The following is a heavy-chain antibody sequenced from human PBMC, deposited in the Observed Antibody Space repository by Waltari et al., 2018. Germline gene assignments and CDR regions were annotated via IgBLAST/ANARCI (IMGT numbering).Heavy chain of an antibody. V-gene: IGHV4-38-2*02. Sequence: QVQLQESGPGVMKPSETLSLTCQVSGFTVVSVYSWGWIRQSPGQGLEWIGSAYHGGSIFYNPSLESRVSISLDRSENQVALEVRSLTAADTAVYYCARGTRVNLVRGAEWFDFWGPGMLVSVSS. J-gene: IGHJ5*01. CDR2: AYHGGSI. D-gene: IGHD3-10*01. CDR3: ARGTRVNLVRGAEWFDF. CDR1: GFTVVSVYS.